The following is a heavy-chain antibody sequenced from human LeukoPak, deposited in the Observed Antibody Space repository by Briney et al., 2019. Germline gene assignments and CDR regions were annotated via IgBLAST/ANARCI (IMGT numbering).Heavy chain of an antibody. J-gene: IGHJ4*02. CDR1: GFTFSNAW. V-gene: IGHV3-15*01. CDR2: IKRKTDGGTT. Sequence: PGGSLRLSCAVSGFTFSNAWMSWVRQAPGKGLEWVGRIKRKTDGGTTDYAAPVKGRFTISRDDSKNTLYLQMNSLRAEDTAVYYCAKGLYSSGWYGGDYWGQGTLVTVSS. CDR3: AKGLYSSGWYGGDY. D-gene: IGHD6-19*01.